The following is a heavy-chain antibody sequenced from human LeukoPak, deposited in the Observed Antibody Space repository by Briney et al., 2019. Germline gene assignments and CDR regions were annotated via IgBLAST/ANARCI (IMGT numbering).Heavy chain of an antibody. D-gene: IGHD6-13*01. CDR2: INPKSGGA. Sequence: ASVKVSCKASGYTFTGHYIHWVRQAPGQGLEWMGWINPKSGGANYAQKFQGRVTMTRDTSISTAYMELSRLRSDDTAVYYCARDAIAAAGTQLPYYYYYMDVWGKGTTVTISS. J-gene: IGHJ6*03. CDR1: GYTFTGHY. V-gene: IGHV1-2*02. CDR3: ARDAIAAAGTQLPYYYYYMDV.